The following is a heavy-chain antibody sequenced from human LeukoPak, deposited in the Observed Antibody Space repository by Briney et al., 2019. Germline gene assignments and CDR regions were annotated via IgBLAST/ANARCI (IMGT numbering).Heavy chain of an antibody. CDR2: ISGSGNST. Sequence: GGSPRLSCAASGFTFSSYAMSWVRQAPGKGLEWVSAISGSGNSTYYADSVKGRFTISRDNSKNTLYLQMNSLRAEDTAVYYCAKDILSEDIVVVPAAMPGDYWGQGTLVTVSS. D-gene: IGHD2-2*01. J-gene: IGHJ4*02. CDR3: AKDILSEDIVVVPAAMPGDY. V-gene: IGHV3-23*01. CDR1: GFTFSSYA.